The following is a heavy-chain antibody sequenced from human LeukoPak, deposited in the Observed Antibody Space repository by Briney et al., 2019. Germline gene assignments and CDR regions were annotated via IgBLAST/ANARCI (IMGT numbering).Heavy chain of an antibody. D-gene: IGHD2-2*03. Sequence: KPSETLSLTCAVYGGSFSGYYWSWIRQPPGKGLEWIGNINHGGSTNYNPSLKSRVTISVDTSKNQLSLRLSSVTAADTAVYYCARHGSTDYFDYWGQGTLVTVSS. CDR2: INHGGST. J-gene: IGHJ4*02. CDR1: GGSFSGYY. V-gene: IGHV4-34*01. CDR3: ARHGSTDYFDY.